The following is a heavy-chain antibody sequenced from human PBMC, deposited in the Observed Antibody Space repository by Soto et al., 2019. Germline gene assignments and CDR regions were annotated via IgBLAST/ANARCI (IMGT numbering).Heavy chain of an antibody. CDR2: ISYDGNEK. V-gene: IGHV3-30*18. D-gene: IGHD2-21*02. J-gene: IGHJ6*02. CDR1: GFTVSTYS. CDR3: AKETFRRDPSPMYAMDL. Sequence: XGSLRLSFAATGFTVSTYSMHWVRQAPGKGREWVAAISYDGNEKYYADSLQGRFTISRDNSKNALYLQVNSLRGEDTAVYYCAKETFRRDPSPMYAMDLWGQGTTVTVSS.